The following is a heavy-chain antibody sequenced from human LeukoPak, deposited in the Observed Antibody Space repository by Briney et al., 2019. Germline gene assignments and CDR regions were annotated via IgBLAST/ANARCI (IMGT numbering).Heavy chain of an antibody. Sequence: GGSLRLSCAASEFTFSNYGMQWVRQAPGKGLEWVAVISYDGSTKYYADSVKGRFTISRDNSRNTLYLQMNSLRTEDTAVYYRAKEYDSGGYGANFDYWGQGTLVTVSS. J-gene: IGHJ4*02. D-gene: IGHD3-10*01. V-gene: IGHV3-30*18. CDR3: AKEYDSGGYGANFDY. CDR2: ISYDGSTK. CDR1: EFTFSNYG.